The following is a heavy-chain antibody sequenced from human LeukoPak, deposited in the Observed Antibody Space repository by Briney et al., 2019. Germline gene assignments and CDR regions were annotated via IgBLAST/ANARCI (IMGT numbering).Heavy chain of an antibody. CDR2: INSDGSST. V-gene: IGHV3-74*01. D-gene: IGHD6-13*01. Sequence: GGSLRLSCAASGFTFSSYWMHWVRQAPGKGLMWVSRINSDGSSTSYADSVKGRFTISRDNAKNTLYLQMNSLRAEDTAVYYCARVKAAAGKGIDYWGQGTLVTVSS. CDR1: GFTFSSYW. J-gene: IGHJ4*02. CDR3: ARVKAAAGKGIDY.